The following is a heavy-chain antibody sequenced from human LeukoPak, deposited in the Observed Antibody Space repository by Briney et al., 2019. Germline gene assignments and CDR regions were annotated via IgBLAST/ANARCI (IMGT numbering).Heavy chain of an antibody. Sequence: SETLSLTCTVSDGSITNYDWSWVRQPPGKGLEFIGHVHYSGTANYNPSLRSRVTISIDTSKKHFFLKLKSVTAADTAVYYCARRSGSYYFDWFDPWGQGTLVTVSS. V-gene: IGHV4-59*08. CDR1: DGSITNYD. CDR2: VHYSGTA. CDR3: ARRSGSYYFDWFDP. D-gene: IGHD1-26*01. J-gene: IGHJ5*02.